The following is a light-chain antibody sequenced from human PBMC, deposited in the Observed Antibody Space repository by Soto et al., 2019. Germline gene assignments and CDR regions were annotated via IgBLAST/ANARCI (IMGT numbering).Light chain of an antibody. Sequence: EIVMTQSPATVSFSPGERVTLSCRASQSVRSNLAWYQQKPGQAPRLLIYDAYNRATGIPPRFSGSGSGTDFTLTISSLEPEDSAVYYCQQRHMWPITFGQGTRLEI. CDR1: QSVRSN. CDR2: DAY. CDR3: QQRHMWPIT. V-gene: IGKV3-11*01. J-gene: IGKJ5*01.